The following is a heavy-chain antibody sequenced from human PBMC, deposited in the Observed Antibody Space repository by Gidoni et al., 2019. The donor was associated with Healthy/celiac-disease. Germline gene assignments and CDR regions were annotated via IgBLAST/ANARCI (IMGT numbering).Heavy chain of an antibody. J-gene: IGHJ4*02. D-gene: IGHD2-15*01. Sequence: EVQLVESGGGLVQPGGSLRLSGAASGFHFSSYWMSGVRQAPGKGLEWVANIKQDGSEKYYVDSVKGRFTISRDNAKNSLYLQMNSLRAEDTAVYYCARDKCSGGSCYSFGFDYWGQGTLVTVSS. CDR3: ARDKCSGGSCYSFGFDY. CDR1: GFHFSSYW. CDR2: IKQDGSEK. V-gene: IGHV3-7*01.